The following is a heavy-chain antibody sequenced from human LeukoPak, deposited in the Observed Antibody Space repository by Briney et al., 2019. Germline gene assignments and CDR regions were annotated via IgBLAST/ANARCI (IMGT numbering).Heavy chain of an antibody. V-gene: IGHV3-21*06. CDR1: GFTFSDYS. CDR3: ARGPFSSSWSEFDY. J-gene: IGHJ4*02. Sequence: GVSLTLSCAASGFTFSDYSLNWVRQAPGKGLEWVSCISGDSRYIYYADSLKGRSTISRDNAQNSLYLHMNNLRAEDTAVYYCARGPFSSSWSEFDYWGQGTLVTVSS. D-gene: IGHD6-13*01. CDR2: ISGDSRYI.